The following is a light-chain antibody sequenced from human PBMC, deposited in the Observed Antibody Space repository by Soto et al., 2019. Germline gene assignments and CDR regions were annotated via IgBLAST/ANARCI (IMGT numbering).Light chain of an antibody. J-gene: IGKJ3*01. CDR1: QGLSSW. V-gene: IGKV1-12*01. CDR3: QHTGV. CDR2: ATS. Sequence: DIQMTQSPSSVSASVGDRVTITCRASQGLSSWLAWYQQKPGKAPKLLIFATSTLQSGVPSRFSGSGSGTDFTLTISSLQPEDLATYYCQHTGVFGPGTTVDIK.